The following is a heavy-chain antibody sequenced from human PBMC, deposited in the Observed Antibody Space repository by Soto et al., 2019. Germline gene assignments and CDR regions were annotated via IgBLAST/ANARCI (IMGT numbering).Heavy chain of an antibody. V-gene: IGHV3-21*01. CDR2: ISSSSSYI. CDR3: VRGSAAAGTDSLQYYGMDV. J-gene: IGHJ6*02. D-gene: IGHD6-13*01. CDR1: GFTFSSYS. Sequence: EVQLVESGGGLVKPGGSLRLSCAASGFTFSSYSMNWVRQAPGKGLEWVSSISSSSSYIDYADSGKGRFTISRNNAKNTLYQHMNILRDDDRAEYYCVRGSAAAGTDSLQYYGMDVWGQGTTVTVSS.